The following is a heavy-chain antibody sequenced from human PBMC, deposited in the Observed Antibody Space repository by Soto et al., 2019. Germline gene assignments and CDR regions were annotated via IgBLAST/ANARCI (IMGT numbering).Heavy chain of an antibody. CDR3: VKISGDYGFLNWFDP. J-gene: IGHJ5*02. Sequence: QVQLQESGPGLVKPSETLSLTCTVSGGSISSYYWSWIRQPPGKGLEWIGYIYYSGSTNYNPSLKSRVTISVDTSKNQFSLKLSSVTAADTAVYYCVKISGDYGFLNWFDPWGQGTLVTVSS. D-gene: IGHD4-17*01. V-gene: IGHV4-59*01. CDR1: GGSISSYY. CDR2: IYYSGST.